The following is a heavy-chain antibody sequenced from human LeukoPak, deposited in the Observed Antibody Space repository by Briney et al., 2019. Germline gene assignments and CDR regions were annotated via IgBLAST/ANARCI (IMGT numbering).Heavy chain of an antibody. V-gene: IGHV3-23*03. D-gene: IGHD2/OR15-2a*01. J-gene: IGHJ4*02. Sequence: PGGSLRLSCAASGFTFSTYAMSWVRQAPGRGLEWVSVFLNDGRAFYADSVRGRFTISTDNSRNTVDLQVNSLGAEDTAVYYCAKGRNYFPIDYWGQGTLVTVSP. CDR3: AKGRNYFPIDY. CDR1: GFTFSTYA. CDR2: FLNDGRA.